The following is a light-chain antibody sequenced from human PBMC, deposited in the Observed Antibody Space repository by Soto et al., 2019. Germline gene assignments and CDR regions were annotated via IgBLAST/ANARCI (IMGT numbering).Light chain of an antibody. CDR2: KAS. CDR3: QQYNSYSPAT. J-gene: IGKJ1*01. Sequence: DIQMTQSPSTLSASVGDRVTITCRASQSISSWLAWYQQKPGKAPKLLIYKASSLESGVPSRFSGSVSGKEIPPPISSLQPDDFATYYCQQYNSYSPATFGQGTKVEIK. CDR1: QSISSW. V-gene: IGKV1-5*03.